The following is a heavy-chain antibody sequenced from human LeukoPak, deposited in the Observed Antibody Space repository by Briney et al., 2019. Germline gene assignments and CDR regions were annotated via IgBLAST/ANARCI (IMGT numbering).Heavy chain of an antibody. D-gene: IGHD3-16*01. CDR2: IHHSGST. Sequence: SETLSLTCVVYGGSFSGAFRDYYWTCIRQTPGKGLEWIGEIHHSGSTNYNPSLKSRVTISVDTSKNQFSLKLNSLTAADTAVYYCATFRWGVGFEYWGQGTLATVSS. V-gene: IGHV4-34*01. J-gene: IGHJ4*02. CDR1: GGSFSGAFRDYY. CDR3: ATFRWGVGFEY.